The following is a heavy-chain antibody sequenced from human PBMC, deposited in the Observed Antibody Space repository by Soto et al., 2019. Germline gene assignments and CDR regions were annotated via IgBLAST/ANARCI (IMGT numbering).Heavy chain of an antibody. V-gene: IGHV3-23*01. CDR2: ISGNGIAT. CDR1: AFIFSYHA. D-gene: IGHD3-10*01. CDR3: ARDAISMVRGTNNWFDP. J-gene: IGHJ5*02. Sequence: PGGSLRLSCEASAFIFSYHAMSWVRQAPGKGLEWVSAISGNGIATYYADSVKGRFTISRDNSKNTLYLQMNRLRADDTAVYYCARDAISMVRGTNNWFDPWGQGTLVTVSS.